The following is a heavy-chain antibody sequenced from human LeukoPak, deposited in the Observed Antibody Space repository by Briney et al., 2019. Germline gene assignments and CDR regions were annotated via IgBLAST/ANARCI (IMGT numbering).Heavy chain of an antibody. CDR1: GDSISSSSYY. CDR3: ARAFNTGNYGRGFFDH. Sequence: SETLSLTCTVSGDSISSSSYYWGWIRQPPGKGLEYIGSIDHSGSTYYNPSLNPPLKSRVTISVDTSKNQFSLNLSSVTAADTAVYSCARAFNTGNYGRGFFDHWGQGALVTVSS. CDR2: IDHSGST. D-gene: IGHD1-7*01. V-gene: IGHV4-39*07. J-gene: IGHJ4*02.